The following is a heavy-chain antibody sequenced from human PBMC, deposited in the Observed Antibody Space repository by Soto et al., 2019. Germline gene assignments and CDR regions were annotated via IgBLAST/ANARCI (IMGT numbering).Heavy chain of an antibody. J-gene: IGHJ4*02. CDR1: GFTFSSYA. D-gene: IGHD2-15*01. Sequence: GGSLRLSCAASGFTFSSYAMHWVRQAPGKGLEWVAAISYDGSNKYYADSVKGRFTISRDNSKNTLYLQMNSLRAEDTAVYYCAREYCSGGSCYSALDYWGQGTLVTVSS. CDR2: ISYDGSNK. V-gene: IGHV3-30-3*01. CDR3: AREYCSGGSCYSALDY.